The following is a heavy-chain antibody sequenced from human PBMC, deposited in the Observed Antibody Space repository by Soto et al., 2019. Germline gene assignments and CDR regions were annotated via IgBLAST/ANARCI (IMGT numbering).Heavy chain of an antibody. CDR3: ARDVGYYCESSGYNWFDP. CDR2: IYYSGTT. CDR1: GGSISSGNYY. J-gene: IGHJ5*02. Sequence: LSLTCTVSGGSISSGNYYWSWIRQPPGKGLEWIGYIYYSGTTYYNPSLKSRVTMSVDTSKNQFSLKLSSVTAADTAVYYCARDVGYYCESSGYNWFDPWGQGTLVTVSS. V-gene: IGHV4-30-4*01. D-gene: IGHD3-22*01.